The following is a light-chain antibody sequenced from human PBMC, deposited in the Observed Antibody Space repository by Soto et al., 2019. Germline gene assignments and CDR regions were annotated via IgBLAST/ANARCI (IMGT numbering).Light chain of an antibody. CDR1: QGISSW. CDR3: QQANSFPIT. J-gene: IGKJ5*01. V-gene: IGKV1-12*01. Sequence: DIQMTQSPSSVSASVGDRVTITCRASQGISSWLAWYQKKPGKAPNLLIYAASSLQSGVPSRFSGSESGTYFTLTISSLQPEDCAIYFCQQANSFPITFGQGTRLEIK. CDR2: AAS.